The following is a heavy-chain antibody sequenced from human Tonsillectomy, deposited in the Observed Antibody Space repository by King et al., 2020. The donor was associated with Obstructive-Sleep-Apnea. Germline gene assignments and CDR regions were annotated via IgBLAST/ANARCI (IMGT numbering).Heavy chain of an antibody. CDR1: GDSISSGNW. D-gene: IGHD2-2*03. CDR3: AKKSDGFYPFDS. V-gene: IGHV4-28*01. J-gene: IGHJ4*02. Sequence: QLQESGPGLVKPSDTLSLTCAVSGDSISSGNWWGWIRQPPGNGLEWIGYIYYSVRSYYNPSLKSRVIMSVDTSKNQFSLKLTSLTAVDTAVYYCAKKSDGFYPFDSWGQGTLVTVSS. CDR2: IYYSVRS.